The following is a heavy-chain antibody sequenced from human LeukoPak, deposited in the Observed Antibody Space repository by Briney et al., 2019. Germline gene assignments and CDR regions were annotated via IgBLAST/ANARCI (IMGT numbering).Heavy chain of an antibody. CDR3: AKRVPYSSSSVYFDY. D-gene: IGHD6-6*01. J-gene: IGHJ4*02. Sequence: GGSLRLSCTASGFTLSTYGMNWVRQAPGKGLEWVSSISDDGRNTYYTDSVKGRFTASRDNSKNTLYLQMNSLRDEDTAVYYCAKRVPYSSSSVYFDYWGQGILVTVSS. V-gene: IGHV3-23*01. CDR1: GFTLSTYG. CDR2: ISDDGRNT.